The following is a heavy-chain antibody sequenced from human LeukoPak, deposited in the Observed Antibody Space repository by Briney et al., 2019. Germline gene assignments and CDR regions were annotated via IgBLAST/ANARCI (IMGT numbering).Heavy chain of an antibody. CDR2: IYYSGRT. V-gene: IGHV4-39*01. J-gene: IGHJ3*02. D-gene: IGHD5-18*01. CDR1: GVSISGSDYY. CDR3: ARHRTAINRYGPYDAFDI. Sequence: SETLSLTCTVSGVSISGSDYYWGWVRQPPGKGLEWIGSIYYSGRTYFNPPLKSRVTISEDTSKNQFSLKLSSVTAADTAVYYCARHRTAINRYGPYDAFDIWGHGTMVSVAS.